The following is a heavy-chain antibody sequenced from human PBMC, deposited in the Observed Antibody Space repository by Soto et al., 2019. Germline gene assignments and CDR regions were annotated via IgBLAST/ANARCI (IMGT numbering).Heavy chain of an antibody. J-gene: IGHJ4*02. V-gene: IGHV2-5*01. CDR1: GFSLSSSGES. CDR2: LYWNGIE. CDR3: AHGDPLDFHY. Sequence: QITLKESGPTLVKPTQTLTLTCTFSGFSLSSSGESVGWIRQPPGKALEWLALLYWNGIERYSPSLKSRLTVFKDASKSREDLTMTNMDPVDTATYFCAHGDPLDFHYWGQGTLVTVSP. D-gene: IGHD3-10*01.